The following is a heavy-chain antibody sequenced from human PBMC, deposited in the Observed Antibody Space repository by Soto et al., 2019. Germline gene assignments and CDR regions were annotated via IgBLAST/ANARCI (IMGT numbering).Heavy chain of an antibody. CDR3: AKRQLLWFGELVSPEVDY. J-gene: IGHJ4*02. CDR1: GFTFSSYG. CDR2: ISYDGSNK. D-gene: IGHD3-10*01. V-gene: IGHV3-30*18. Sequence: QVQLVESGGGVVQPGRSLRLSCAASGFTFSSYGMHWVRQAPGKGLEWVAVISYDGSNKYYADSVKGRFTISRDNSKNTLYLQMNRLRAEDTAVYYCAKRQLLWFGELVSPEVDYWGQGTLVTVSS.